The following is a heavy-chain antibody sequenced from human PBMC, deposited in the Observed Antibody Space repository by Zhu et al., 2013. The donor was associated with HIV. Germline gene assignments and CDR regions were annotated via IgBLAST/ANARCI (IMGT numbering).Heavy chain of an antibody. CDR2: IIPIFGTP. CDR3: ARGPISGTTGGTFFYHHLDV. J-gene: IGHJ6*02. D-gene: IGHD1-7*01. V-gene: IGHV1-69*01. Sequence: QVQLVQSGAEVKKPASSVRVSCKASGGTFSTYVMSWVRQAPGQGLEWMGGIIPIFGTPHYAQKFRGRVTITADESTDTAYMELSSLRSEDTAVYFCARGPISGTTGGTFFYHHLDVWGQGTTVTV. CDR1: GGTFSTYV.